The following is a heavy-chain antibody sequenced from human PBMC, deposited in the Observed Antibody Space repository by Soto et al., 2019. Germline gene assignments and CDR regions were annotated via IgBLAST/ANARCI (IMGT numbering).Heavy chain of an antibody. CDR1: GGSISSDYYH. CDR2: IHHSGSN. J-gene: IGHJ6*02. CDR3: AREDDGGDSLDV. D-gene: IGHD2-21*02. V-gene: IGHV4-30-4*08. Sequence: QVQLQQSGPGLVKPSQTLSLTCTVSGGSISSDYYHWTWIRQSPGKGLEWIGYIHHSGSNRYNPPLESRVTISVDTSKNQFSLHLGAVTAADTAVYFWAREDDGGDSLDVWGQGTTVTVSS.